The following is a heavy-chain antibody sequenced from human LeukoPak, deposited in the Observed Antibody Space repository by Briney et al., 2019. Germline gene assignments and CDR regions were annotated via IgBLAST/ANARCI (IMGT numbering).Heavy chain of an antibody. J-gene: IGHJ4*02. CDR1: GFTFSSYS. V-gene: IGHV3-48*01. D-gene: IGHD1-26*01. Sequence: GGSLRLSCAASGFTFSSYSMNWVRQAPGEGMEWVSYISSGSSTVYYADSVKGRFTISRDNAKNSLYLQMNSLRVEDTAVYYCARGLGNFDYWGQGTLVTVSS. CDR3: ARGLGNFDY. CDR2: ISSGSSTV.